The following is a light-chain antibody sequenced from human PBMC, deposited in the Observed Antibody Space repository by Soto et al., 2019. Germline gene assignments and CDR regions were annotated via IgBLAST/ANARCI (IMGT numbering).Light chain of an antibody. Sequence: ETVLTPSPGALALSPGERATLSCRASQSVSSSYLAWYQQKPGQAPRLLIYGASSRATGIPDRFSGSGSGTDFTLTISRLEPEDFAVYYCQQYGGSPQTFGQGTKVDIK. CDR1: QSVSSSY. CDR3: QQYGGSPQT. J-gene: IGKJ1*01. V-gene: IGKV3-20*01. CDR2: GAS.